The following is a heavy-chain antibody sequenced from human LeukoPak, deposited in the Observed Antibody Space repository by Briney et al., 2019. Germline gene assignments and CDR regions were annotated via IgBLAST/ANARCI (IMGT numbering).Heavy chain of an antibody. V-gene: IGHV1-2*02. CDR2: INPNSGGT. Sequence: ASVKVSCKASGYTFTGYYMHWVRQAPGQGLEWMGWINPNSGGTNYAQKFQGRVTMTRDTSISTAYMELSRLRSDDTAVYYCARSGSGYFTTYDYWRQGTLVTVSS. CDR3: ARSGSGYFTTYDY. CDR1: GYTFTGYY. J-gene: IGHJ4*02. D-gene: IGHD3-3*01.